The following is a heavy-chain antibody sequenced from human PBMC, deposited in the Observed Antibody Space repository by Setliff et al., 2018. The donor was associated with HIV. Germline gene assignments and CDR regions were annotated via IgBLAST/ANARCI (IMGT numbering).Heavy chain of an antibody. CDR1: RGSINSGGSY. CDR3: ARGYPGIAVAGLSYYYYYYMDV. D-gene: IGHD6-19*01. J-gene: IGHJ6*03. Sequence: SETLSLTCTVSRGSINSGGSYWSWIRQHPGKGLEWIGYIYYSGNTYYNPSLKSRVTISVDTSKNQFSLRLSSVTAADTAVYYCARGYPGIAVAGLSYYYYYYMDVWGKGTTVTVSS. V-gene: IGHV4-31*03. CDR2: IYYSGNT.